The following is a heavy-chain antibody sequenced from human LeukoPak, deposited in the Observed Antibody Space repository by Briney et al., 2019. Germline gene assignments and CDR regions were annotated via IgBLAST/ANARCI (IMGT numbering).Heavy chain of an antibody. CDR1: GGSFSGYY. V-gene: IGHV4-34*01. CDR3: ARGANALDAFDI. J-gene: IGHJ3*02. CDR2: INHSGSA. Sequence: SEALSLTCAVYGGSFSGYYWSWIRQPPGKGLEWIGEINHSGSANYNPSLKSRVTISVDTSKNQFSLKLSSVTAADTAVYYCARGANALDAFDIWGQGTMVTVSS.